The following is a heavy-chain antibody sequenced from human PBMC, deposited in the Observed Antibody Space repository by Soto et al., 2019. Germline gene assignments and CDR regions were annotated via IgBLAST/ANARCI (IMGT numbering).Heavy chain of an antibody. CDR3: ARGEY. CDR2: ISYDGGNK. V-gene: IGHV3-30-3*01. CDR1: GFTFSSYA. Sequence: QVQLVESGGGVVQPGRSLRLSCAASGFTFSSYAMHWVRQAPGKGLEWVAVISYDGGNKYYADSVKGRFTISRDNSKNTLYLQMNSLRAEDTAVYYCARGEYWGQGTLVTVSS. J-gene: IGHJ4*02. D-gene: IGHD1-26*01.